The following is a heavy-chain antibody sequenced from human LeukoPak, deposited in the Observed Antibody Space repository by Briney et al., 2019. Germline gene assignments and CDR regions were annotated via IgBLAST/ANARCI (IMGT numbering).Heavy chain of an antibody. V-gene: IGHV3-49*03. D-gene: IGHD6-13*01. J-gene: IGHJ4*02. CDR3: TRGKQVSWQQLVPDVGY. CDR1: GFTFGDYA. Sequence: GGSLRLSCTASGFTFGDYAMSWFRQAPGKGLEWVGFIRSKAYGGTTEYAASVKGRFTISRDDSKSIAYLQMNSLKTEDTAVYYCTRGKQVSWQQLVPDVGYWGQGTLVTVSS. CDR2: IRSKAYGGTT.